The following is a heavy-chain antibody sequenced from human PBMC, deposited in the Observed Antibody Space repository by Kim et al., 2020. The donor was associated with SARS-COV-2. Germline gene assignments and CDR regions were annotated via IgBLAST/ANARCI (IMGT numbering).Heavy chain of an antibody. CDR3: AALDSVQVPGGI. D-gene: IGHD3-10*01. V-gene: IGHV3-48*03. Sequence: YVDSVKGRCTMSRDNATNSLYLQMNSLRTEDTAIYYCAALDSVQVPGGIWGQGTLVTVSS. J-gene: IGHJ4*02.